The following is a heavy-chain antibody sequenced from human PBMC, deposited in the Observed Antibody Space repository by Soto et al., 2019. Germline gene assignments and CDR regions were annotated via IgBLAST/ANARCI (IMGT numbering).Heavy chain of an antibody. CDR1: GGSFSGYY. CDR3: ARVDYSNYDYGVDV. J-gene: IGHJ6*02. Sequence: SLTCAVYGGSFSGYYWSWIRQPPGKGLEWIGEINHSGSTNYNPSLKSRVTISVDTSKNQISLKLSSVTAADTAVYYCARVDYSNYDYGVDVWGRGTTVNVSS. D-gene: IGHD3-16*01. CDR2: INHSGST. V-gene: IGHV4-34*01.